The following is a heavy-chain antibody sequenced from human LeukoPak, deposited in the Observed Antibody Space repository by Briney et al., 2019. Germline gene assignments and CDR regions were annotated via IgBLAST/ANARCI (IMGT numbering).Heavy chain of an antibody. V-gene: IGHV3-30-3*01. D-gene: IGHD2-2*02. CDR2: XSYDGSNK. CDR1: GFTFSSYA. CDR3: ARSIVVVPAAILSRREFDY. Sequence: LSCAASGFTFSSYAMHWVRQAPGKGLEWVAXXSYDGSNKYYADSVKGRFTISRDNSKNTLYLQMNSLRAEDTAVYYCARSIVVVPAAILSRREFDYWGQGTLVTVSS. J-gene: IGHJ4*02.